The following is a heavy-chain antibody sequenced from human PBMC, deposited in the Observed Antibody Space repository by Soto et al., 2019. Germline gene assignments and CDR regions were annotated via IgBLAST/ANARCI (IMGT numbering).Heavy chain of an antibody. V-gene: IGHV3-23*01. J-gene: IGHJ4*02. Sequence: EVQLLESGGGLVQPGGSLRLSCAASGFSLSTYDMIWVRQAPGKGLEWVSDVRGDGDSTYYADSVKGRFTISRDKANNTVSLQMNSLRAEDTAVYYCAREVLSRGNFITGKLFDYWGQGSLVTVSS. CDR1: GFSLSTYD. CDR3: AREVLSRGNFITGKLFDY. D-gene: IGHD1-20*01. CDR2: VRGDGDST.